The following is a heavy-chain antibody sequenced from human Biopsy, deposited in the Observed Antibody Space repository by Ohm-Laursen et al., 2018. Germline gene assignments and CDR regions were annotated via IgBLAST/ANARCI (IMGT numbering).Heavy chain of an antibody. CDR1: GGSFNGYF. CDR3: ARVPLPGIGAAYQGRFLYGMDV. J-gene: IGHJ6*02. CDR2: ITQSGST. Sequence: GTLSLTWTVYGGSFNGYFWSWIRQPPGKGLEWIGDITQSGSTNYSPSLKSRVTISVDTAKKQFSLSLRSVTAADTAVYYCARVPLPGIGAAYQGRFLYGMDVWGQGTTVTVSS. V-gene: IGHV4-34*01. D-gene: IGHD6-13*01.